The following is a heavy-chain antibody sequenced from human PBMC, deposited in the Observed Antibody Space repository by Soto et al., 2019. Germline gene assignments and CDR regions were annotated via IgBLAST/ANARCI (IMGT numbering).Heavy chain of an antibody. CDR1: GYNFSAYY. V-gene: IGHV1-8*01. Sequence: QVQLVQSGAEVKKPGASVKVSCQTSGYNFSAYYFNWVRQAAGQGPEWMGWLNPRNGQTGYVQKFRGRVTMTRDTSIATVYLELSRLTSDDTAIYFCARDTDTSMVDYWGQGTMVTVSS. D-gene: IGHD5-18*01. J-gene: IGHJ4*02. CDR3: ARDTDTSMVDY. CDR2: LNPRNGQT.